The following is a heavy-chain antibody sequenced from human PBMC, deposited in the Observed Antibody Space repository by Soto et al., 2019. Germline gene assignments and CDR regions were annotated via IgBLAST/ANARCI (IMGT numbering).Heavy chain of an antibody. V-gene: IGHV3-74*01. Sequence: EVQLVESGGGLVQPGGSLRLSCVAYGFTFSSYWMHWVRQAPGKGLVWVSHINSDGSNTRYADSVKGRFTISRDNAENTLYLQMNSLRAEDTAVYYCARGSLVRGVFDYWGQGTLITVSS. J-gene: IGHJ4*02. CDR1: GFTFSSYW. D-gene: IGHD3-10*01. CDR2: INSDGSNT. CDR3: ARGSLVRGVFDY.